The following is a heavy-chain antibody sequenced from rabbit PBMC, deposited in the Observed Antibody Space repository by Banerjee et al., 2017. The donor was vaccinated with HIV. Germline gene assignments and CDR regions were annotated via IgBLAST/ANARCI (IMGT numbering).Heavy chain of an antibody. D-gene: IGHD4-2*01. CDR1: GFSFSSNYH. CDR2: IYTGSGRT. V-gene: IGHV1S45*01. J-gene: IGHJ4*01. Sequence: QEQLEESGGDLVKPEGSLTLTCTASGFSFSSNYHMCWVRQAPGKGLEWITCIYTGSGRTYYASWAKGRFTISKTSSTTVTLQMTSLTAADTATYFCARSVYAAYDGGLNLWGQGTLVTVS. CDR3: ARSVYAAYDGGLNL.